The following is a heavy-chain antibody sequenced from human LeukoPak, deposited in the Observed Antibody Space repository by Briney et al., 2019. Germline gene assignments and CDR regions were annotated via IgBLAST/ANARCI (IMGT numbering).Heavy chain of an antibody. J-gene: IGHJ4*02. V-gene: IGHV1-2*02. D-gene: IGHD5-18*01. CDR2: INPNSGGT. Sequence: GASVKLSCKASGYTFTGYYMHWVRQAPGQGLEWMGWINPNSGGTNYSQKFQGRVTMTRDTSISTAYMELSRLRSDDTAVYYCARSGYSYGYDDFDYWGEGTLVTVSS. CDR1: GYTFTGYY. CDR3: ARSGYSYGYDDFDY.